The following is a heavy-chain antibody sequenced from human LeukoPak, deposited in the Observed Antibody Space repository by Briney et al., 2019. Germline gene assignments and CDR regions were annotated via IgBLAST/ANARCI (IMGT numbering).Heavy chain of an antibody. CDR1: GDSVSSNSAA. Sequence: SQTLSLTCAISGDSVSSNSAAWNWVRQSRSRGLEWLGRTYYRAKWYYDYAVSVKSPITINPDTSKNQFYLQLNSVTPEATAVYYCARGATTYFDYWGQGTLVTVSS. V-gene: IGHV6-1*01. CDR2: TYYRAKWYY. CDR3: ARGATTYFDY. D-gene: IGHD5-12*01. J-gene: IGHJ4*02.